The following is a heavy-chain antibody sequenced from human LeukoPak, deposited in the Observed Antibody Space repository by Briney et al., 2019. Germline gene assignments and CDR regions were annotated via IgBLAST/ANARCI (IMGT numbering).Heavy chain of an antibody. CDR2: IYSGGST. CDR1: GFTVSSNY. CDR3: ARDVLPYCSGGSCTIDY. V-gene: IGHV3-66*01. D-gene: IGHD2-15*01. Sequence: GGSLRLSCAASGFTVSSNYMSRVRQAPGKGLEWVSVIYSGGSTYYADSVKGRFTISRDNSKNTLYLQMNSLRAEDTAAYYCARDVLPYCSGGSCTIDYWGQGTLVTVSS. J-gene: IGHJ4*02.